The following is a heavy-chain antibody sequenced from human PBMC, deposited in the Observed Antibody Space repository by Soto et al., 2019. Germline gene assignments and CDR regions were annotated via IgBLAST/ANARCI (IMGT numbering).Heavy chain of an antibody. Sequence: HPGGSLRLSCAASGFTFSSYAMSWVRQAPGKGLEWVANIKQDGSEKYYVDSVKGRFTISRDNAKNSLYLQMNSLRAEDTAVYYCARDPNLGANWNYNYYYGMDVWGQGTTVTV. J-gene: IGHJ6*02. CDR2: IKQDGSEK. V-gene: IGHV3-7*03. CDR1: GFTFSSYA. D-gene: IGHD1-20*01. CDR3: ARDPNLGANWNYNYYYGMDV.